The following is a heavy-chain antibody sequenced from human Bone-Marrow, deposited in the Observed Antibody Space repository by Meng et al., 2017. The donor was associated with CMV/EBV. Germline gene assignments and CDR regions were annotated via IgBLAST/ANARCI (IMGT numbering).Heavy chain of an antibody. CDR3: ARPIEGIRETLDY. CDR2: INEDGTDK. V-gene: IGHV3-7*01. J-gene: IGHJ4*02. D-gene: IGHD3-10*01. CDR1: GFTLTRNW. Sequence: GESLKISCAASGFTLTRNWMTWVRQAPGKGLEWVANINEDGTDKNYLDSVKGRFNISRDNVKKSVYLQMNSLRGEDTAVYYCARPIEGIRETLDYWGQGTLVTVSS.